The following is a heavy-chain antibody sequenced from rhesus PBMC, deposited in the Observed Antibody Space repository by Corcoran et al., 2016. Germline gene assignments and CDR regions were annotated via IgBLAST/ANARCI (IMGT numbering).Heavy chain of an antibody. Sequence: EVQLVETGGGLVQPGGSGTVCCTASGFRFSTYGMSGVRQAPGQGLEWVSAINNGWGTTYDADSVKGRVTISRDNSKNTLSLQMNSLRAEDTAVYYCAKDGTVTRYYFDYWGQGVLVTVSS. V-gene: IGHV3S5*01. CDR3: AKDGTVTRYYFDY. J-gene: IGHJ4*01. CDR2: INNGWGTT. CDR1: GFRFSTYG. D-gene: IGHD3-9*01.